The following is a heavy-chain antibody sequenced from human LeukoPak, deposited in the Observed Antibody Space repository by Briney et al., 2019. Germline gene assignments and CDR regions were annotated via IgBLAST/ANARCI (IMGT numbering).Heavy chain of an antibody. CDR1: GFTFSSYG. D-gene: IGHD5-18*01. CDR2: ISYDGSNK. J-gene: IGHJ4*02. CDR3: AKDRGTAMVAFDY. V-gene: IGHV3-30*18. Sequence: GRSLRLSCAASGFTFSSYGMHWVRQAPGKGLEWVAVISYDGSNKYYADSVKGRFTISRDNSKDTLYLQMNSLRAEDTAVYYCAKDRGTAMVAFDYWGQGTLVTVSS.